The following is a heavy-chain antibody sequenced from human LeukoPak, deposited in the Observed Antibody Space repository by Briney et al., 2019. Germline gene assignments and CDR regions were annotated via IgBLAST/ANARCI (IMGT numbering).Heavy chain of an antibody. CDR2: INPSGGST. Sequence: ASVKVSRKASGYTFTSYYMHWVRQAPGQGLGWMGIINPSGGSTSYAQKFQGRVTMTRDTSTSTVYMELSGLRSDDTVVYYCARLLGTEGFDYWGQGTLVTVSS. V-gene: IGHV1-46*01. D-gene: IGHD1-1*01. CDR3: ARLLGTEGFDY. J-gene: IGHJ4*02. CDR1: GYTFTSYY.